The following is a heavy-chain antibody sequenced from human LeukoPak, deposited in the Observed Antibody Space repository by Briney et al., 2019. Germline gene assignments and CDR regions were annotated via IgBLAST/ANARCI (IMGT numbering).Heavy chain of an antibody. V-gene: IGHV4-31*03. CDR2: TSYSEGT. CDR3: ATADWESFYFDS. CDR1: GGSVSRGGYY. J-gene: IGHJ4*02. D-gene: IGHD1-26*01. Sequence: SETLSLTCTVSGGSVSRGGYYWNWIRQHPGKGLEWIGFTSYSEGTYYNTSLMSRITISVDRSQNQFSLKMRDVTAADTAVYFCATADWESFYFDSWGQGVLVAVSS.